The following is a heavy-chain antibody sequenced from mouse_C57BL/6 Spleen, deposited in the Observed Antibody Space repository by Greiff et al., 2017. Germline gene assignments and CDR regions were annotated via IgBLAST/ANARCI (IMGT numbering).Heavy chain of an antibody. J-gene: IGHJ2*01. Sequence: EVQGVESGGGLVKPGGSLKLSCAASGFTFSSYAMSWVRQTPEKRLEWVATISDGGSYTYYPDNVKGRFTISRDNAKNNLYLQMSHLKSEDTAMYYCARVPGNYFDYWGQGTTLTVSS. CDR1: GFTFSSYA. CDR2: ISDGGSYT. CDR3: ARVPGNYFDY. D-gene: IGHD2-14*01. V-gene: IGHV5-4*01.